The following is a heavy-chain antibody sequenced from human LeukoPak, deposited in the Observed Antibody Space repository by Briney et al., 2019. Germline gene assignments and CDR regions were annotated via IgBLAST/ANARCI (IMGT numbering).Heavy chain of an antibody. CDR1: GYTFTSYY. Sequence: EASVKVSCKPSGYTFTSYYMHWVRQAPGQGLEWMGRINPNSGGTNYAQKFQGRVTMTRDTSISTAYMELSRLRSDDTAVYYCARLSIFGVDIPEYYYGMDVWGQGTTVTVSS. J-gene: IGHJ6*02. CDR2: INPNSGGT. D-gene: IGHD3-3*01. CDR3: ARLSIFGVDIPEYYYGMDV. V-gene: IGHV1-2*06.